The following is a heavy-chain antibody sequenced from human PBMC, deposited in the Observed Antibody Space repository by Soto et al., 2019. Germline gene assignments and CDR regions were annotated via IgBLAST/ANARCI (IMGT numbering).Heavy chain of an antibody. CDR3: ARLYSSGWYGPGRY. V-gene: IGHV3-20*04. Sequence: EVQLVESGGGVVRPGGSLRLSCAASGFTFDDYGMSWVRQAPGKGLEWVSGINWNGGSTGYADSVKGRFTISRDNAKNSLSLQMNSLRAEDTSLNYCARLYSSGWYGPGRYWGQGTLVTVSS. CDR1: GFTFDDYG. CDR2: INWNGGST. J-gene: IGHJ4*02. D-gene: IGHD6-19*01.